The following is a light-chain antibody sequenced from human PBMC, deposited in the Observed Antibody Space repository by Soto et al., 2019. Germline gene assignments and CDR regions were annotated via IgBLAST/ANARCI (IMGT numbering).Light chain of an antibody. CDR1: QSVSSSY. CDR2: DAY. CDR3: QQYGSSLIT. V-gene: IGKV3-20*01. Sequence: ESVFTQSPGTLSLSPGERATLSCRASQSVSSSYLAWYQQKPGQAPRLLIYDAYNRATGIPPRFSGSGSGTDSTLTISRLEPEDFAVYYCQQYGSSLITFGQGTRLE. J-gene: IGKJ5*01.